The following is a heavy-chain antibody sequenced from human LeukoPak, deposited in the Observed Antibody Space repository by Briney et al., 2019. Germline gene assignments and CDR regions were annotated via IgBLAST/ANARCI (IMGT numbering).Heavy chain of an antibody. V-gene: IGHV3-21*01. CDR2: ISSSSSYI. J-gene: IGHJ4*02. D-gene: IGHD3-9*01. Sequence: GGSLRLSCAASGFTFSSYSMNWVRQAPGKGLEWVSSISSSSSYIYYADSVKGRFTISRDNAKNSLYLQMNSLRAEDTAVYYCARAPYDILTGYYHPFDYWGQGTLVTVSS. CDR3: ARAPYDILTGYYHPFDY. CDR1: GFTFSSYS.